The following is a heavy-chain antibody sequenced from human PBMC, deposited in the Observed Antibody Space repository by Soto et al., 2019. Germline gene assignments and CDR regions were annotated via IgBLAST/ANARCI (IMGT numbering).Heavy chain of an antibody. CDR1: GYTFTGYY. CDR2: INPDSGDT. D-gene: IGHD6-13*01. Sequence: ASVKVSCKASGYTFTGYYVHWVRQAPGQGLEWMGWINPDSGDTYLAQRFQGRVTMNRDTSIGTAYMELRGLTSDDTAEYYCAKGVAIEAAGTRVYLYNAMDVWGQGTTVTVSS. V-gene: IGHV1-2*02. CDR3: AKGVAIEAAGTRVYLYNAMDV. J-gene: IGHJ6*02.